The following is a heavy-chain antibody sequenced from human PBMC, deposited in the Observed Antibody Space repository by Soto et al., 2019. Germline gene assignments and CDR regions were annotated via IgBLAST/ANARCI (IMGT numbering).Heavy chain of an antibody. D-gene: IGHD1-26*01. V-gene: IGHV3-48*01. CDR1: GFTFSSYS. J-gene: IGHJ6*02. Sequence: PGGSLRLSCAASGFTFSSYSMNWVRQAPGKGLEWVSYISSSSSTIYYADSVKGRFTISRDNAKNSLYLQMNSLRAEDTAVYYCARDRCGSLPCYYYGMDVWGQGTTVTVXS. CDR2: ISSSSSTI. CDR3: ARDRCGSLPCYYYGMDV.